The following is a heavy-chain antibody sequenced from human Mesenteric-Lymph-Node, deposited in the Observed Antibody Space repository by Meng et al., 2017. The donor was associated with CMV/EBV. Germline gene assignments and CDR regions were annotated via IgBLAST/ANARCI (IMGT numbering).Heavy chain of an antibody. CDR3: AKDYFSRAAPAYYGMDV. D-gene: IGHD2/OR15-2a*01. Sequence: GGSLRLSCAASGFTFSSYAMSWVRQAAGKGLEWVSAISGSGGSTYYAGSVKGRFTISRDNSKNTLYLQMNSLRAEDTAVYYCAKDYFSRAAPAYYGMDVWGQGTTVTVSS. CDR1: GFTFSSYA. CDR2: ISGSGGST. J-gene: IGHJ6*02. V-gene: IGHV3-23*01.